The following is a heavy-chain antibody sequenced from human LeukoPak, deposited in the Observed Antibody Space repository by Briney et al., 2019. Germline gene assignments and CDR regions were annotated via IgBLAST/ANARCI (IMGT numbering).Heavy chain of an antibody. D-gene: IGHD2-21*02. J-gene: IGHJ5*02. CDR1: GFSFSGYS. V-gene: IGHV3-21*01. CDR3: ARDYFYCGGDCFVDA. Sequence: GGSLRLSCVASGFSFSGYSMTWVRQAPGNRLEWVSSISSGIKSIYDADSVKGRFAVSRDNAKNSLYLQMNSLAVEDTAVYYCARDYFYCGGDCFVDAWGQGTLVTVSS. CDR2: ISSGIKSI.